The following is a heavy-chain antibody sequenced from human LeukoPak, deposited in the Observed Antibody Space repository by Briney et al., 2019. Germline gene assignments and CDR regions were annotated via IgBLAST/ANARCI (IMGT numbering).Heavy chain of an antibody. Sequence: PGGSLRLSCAASGLTFSSDAMNWVRQAPGKGLEWVSYISSSGSTIYYADSVKGRFTISRDNAKNSLYLQMNSLRAEDTAVYYCAELGITMIGGVWGKGTTVTISS. CDR2: ISSSGSTI. V-gene: IGHV3-48*03. D-gene: IGHD3-10*02. CDR1: GLTFSSDA. CDR3: AELGITMIGGV. J-gene: IGHJ6*04.